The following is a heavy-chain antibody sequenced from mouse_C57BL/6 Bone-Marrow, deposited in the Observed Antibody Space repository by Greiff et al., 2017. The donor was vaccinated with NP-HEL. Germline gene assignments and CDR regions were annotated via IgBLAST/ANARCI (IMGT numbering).Heavy chain of an antibody. Sequence: EVKLVESGPGMVKPSQSLSLTCTVTGYSITSGYDWHWIRHFPGNKLEWMGYISYSGSTNYNPSLKSRISITHDTSTNHFFLKLNSVTTEDTATYYCARGYDGYCDYWGQGTTLTVSS. D-gene: IGHD2-3*01. J-gene: IGHJ2*01. CDR2: ISYSGST. V-gene: IGHV3-1*01. CDR3: ARGYDGYCDY. CDR1: GYSITSGYD.